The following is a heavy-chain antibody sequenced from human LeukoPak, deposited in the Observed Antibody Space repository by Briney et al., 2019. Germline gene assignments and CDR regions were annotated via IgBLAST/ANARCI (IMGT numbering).Heavy chain of an antibody. CDR1: GFTFSSYS. V-gene: IGHV3-21*01. CDR3: ARDLPQGSAVAGTFDY. CDR2: ISSSSSYI. Sequence: GGSLRLSCAASGFTFSSYSMNWVRQAPGKGLEWVSSISSSSSYIYYADSVKGRFTISRDNAKNSLYLQMNSLRAEDTAVYYCARDLPQGSAVAGTFDYWGQGTLVTVSS. J-gene: IGHJ4*02. D-gene: IGHD6-19*01.